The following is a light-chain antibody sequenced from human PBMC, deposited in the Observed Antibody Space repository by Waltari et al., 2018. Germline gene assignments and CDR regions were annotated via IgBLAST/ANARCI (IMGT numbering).Light chain of an antibody. CDR2: DVN. CDR3: CSYTSSSTVV. J-gene: IGLJ2*01. V-gene: IGLV2-14*01. Sequence: QSALTQPASVSGSPGQSITISCTGTRSDVGGYNYVSWYQQHPGKAPKLTIYDVNKRPSGVSNLFSGSKSGNTASLTISGLQAEDEADYYCCSYTSSSTVVFGGGTKLTVL. CDR1: RSDVGGYNY.